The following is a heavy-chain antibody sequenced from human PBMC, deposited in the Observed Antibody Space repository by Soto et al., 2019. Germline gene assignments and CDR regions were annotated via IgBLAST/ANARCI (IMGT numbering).Heavy chain of an antibody. Sequence: QVQLVQSGVEVKKPGASVKVSCKASGYIFISYGISWVRQAPGQGLEWMGWISPYNGDTKYAQEFQGRVTMTTDTSTSTAYMELRSLRSDDTAVYYCARGDRYCTDTSCPGNWFDPWDQGTMVTVSS. CDR2: ISPYNGDT. D-gene: IGHD2-2*01. V-gene: IGHV1-18*01. CDR1: GYIFISYG. CDR3: ARGDRYCTDTSCPGNWFDP. J-gene: IGHJ5*02.